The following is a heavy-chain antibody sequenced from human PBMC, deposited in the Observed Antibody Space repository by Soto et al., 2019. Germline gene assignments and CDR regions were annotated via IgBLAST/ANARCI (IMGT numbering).Heavy chain of an antibody. CDR2: IYAGDSDT. Sequence: EVQLVQSGAEVKKPGESLKISCKGSGYSLTSFWIAWVRQMPGKGLEWMGIIYAGDSDTRYSPSFQGQATISADKSINTAYLQGSSLKASDTAMYFCARSYCGGDCRFDYWGQGTLVTVSS. CDR1: GYSLTSFW. CDR3: ARSYCGGDCRFDY. D-gene: IGHD2-21*02. J-gene: IGHJ4*02. V-gene: IGHV5-51*01.